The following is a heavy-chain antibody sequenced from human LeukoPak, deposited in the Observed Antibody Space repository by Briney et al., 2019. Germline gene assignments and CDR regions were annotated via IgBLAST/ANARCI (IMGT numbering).Heavy chain of an antibody. J-gene: IGHJ6*03. CDR2: INPSRGST. D-gene: IGHD6-19*01. CDR1: GYTFTSYY. CDR3: ARDRLWEWLVENYYYYYMDV. Sequence: ASVKVSCKASGYTFTSYYMHWLRQAPGQGLEWMGIINPSRGSTSYAQKFQGRVTMTRDTSTSTVYMELSSLRSEDTAVYYCARDRLWEWLVENYYYYYMDVWGKGTTVTVSS. V-gene: IGHV1-46*01.